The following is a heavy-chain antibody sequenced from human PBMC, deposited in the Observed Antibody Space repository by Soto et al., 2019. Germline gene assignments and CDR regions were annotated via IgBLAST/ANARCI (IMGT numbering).Heavy chain of an antibody. CDR2: INAGNGNI. CDR1: GFAFTTYS. CDR3: ARELAAPGTTFDY. V-gene: IGHV1-3*01. J-gene: IGHJ4*02. D-gene: IGHD6-13*01. Sequence: QVQLVQSGAEVKKPGASVKVSCKTSGFAFTTYSLHWVRQAPGQRLEWMAWINAGNGNIEYSQNFQDRVTITRDTSASTVYMELSSLRSEDTAVYYCARELAAPGTTFDYWGRGALVTVSS.